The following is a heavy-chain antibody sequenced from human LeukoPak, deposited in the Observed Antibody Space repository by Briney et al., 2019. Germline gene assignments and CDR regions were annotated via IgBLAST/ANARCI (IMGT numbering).Heavy chain of an antibody. Sequence: ASVKVSCKASGYTFTSYYMHWLRQAPGQGLEWMGWINPNRGDTHYAQNFQGRVTLTRDTSSSTVYMELRRLRSDDTAVYYCARDLTTYSPDVVYWGQGTLVTVSS. CDR1: GYTFTSYY. V-gene: IGHV1-2*02. D-gene: IGHD1-26*01. CDR3: ARDLTTYSPDVVY. J-gene: IGHJ4*02. CDR2: INPNRGDT.